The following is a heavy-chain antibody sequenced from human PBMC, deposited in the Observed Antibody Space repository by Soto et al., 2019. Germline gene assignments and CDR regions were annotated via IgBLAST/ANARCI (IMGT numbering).Heavy chain of an antibody. CDR2: IKRDGSEQ. CDR1: GFPFSSYW. CDR3: ARAADGWL. V-gene: IGHV3-7*01. D-gene: IGHD2-2*03. Sequence: PGGSLRLSCAASGFPFSSYWMSWVRQAPGKGLEWVANIKRDGSEQYYVDSVKGRFTISRDNAKDSLYLQMNSLRAEDTAVYYCARAADGWLWGQGTTVTVSS. J-gene: IGHJ6*02.